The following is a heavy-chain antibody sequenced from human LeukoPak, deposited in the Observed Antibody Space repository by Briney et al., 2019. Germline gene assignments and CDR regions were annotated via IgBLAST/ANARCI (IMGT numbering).Heavy chain of an antibody. CDR3: AKDSYSYSSSWYFDY. V-gene: IGHV3-23*01. D-gene: IGHD6-13*01. CDR2: ISGSGGST. Sequence: GGSLRLSCAASGSTFSSYAMSWVRQAPGKGLEWVSAISGSGGSTYYADSVKGRFTISRDNSKNTLYLQMNSLRAEDTAVYYCAKDSYSYSSSWYFDYWGQGTLVTVSS. J-gene: IGHJ4*02. CDR1: GSTFSSYA.